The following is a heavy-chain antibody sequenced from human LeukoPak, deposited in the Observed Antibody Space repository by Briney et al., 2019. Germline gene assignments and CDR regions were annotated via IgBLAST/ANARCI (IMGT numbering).Heavy chain of an antibody. CDR2: IYHSGST. V-gene: IGHV4-38-2*02. CDR1: GYSISSGYY. D-gene: IGHD3-10*01. Sequence: SETLSLTCAVSGYSISSGYYWGWIRQPPGKGLEWIGSIYHSGSTYYNPSLKSRVTISVDTSKNQFSLKLSSVTAADTAVYYCATEPMVWGVIRYYFDYWGQGTLVTVSS. CDR3: ATEPMVWGVIRYYFDY. J-gene: IGHJ4*02.